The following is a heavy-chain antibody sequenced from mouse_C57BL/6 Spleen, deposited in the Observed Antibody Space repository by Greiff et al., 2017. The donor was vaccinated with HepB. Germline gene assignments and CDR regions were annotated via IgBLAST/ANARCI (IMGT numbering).Heavy chain of an antibody. Sequence: EVKLVESGGGLVKPGGSLKLSCAASGFTFSSYAMSWVRQTPEKRLEWVATISDGGSYTYYPDNVKGRFTISRDNAKNNLYLQMSHLKSEDTAMYYCARERDYGNYVDYFDYWGQGTTLTVSS. CDR2: ISDGGSYT. CDR1: GFTFSSYA. V-gene: IGHV5-4*01. CDR3: ARERDYGNYVDYFDY. J-gene: IGHJ2*01. D-gene: IGHD2-1*01.